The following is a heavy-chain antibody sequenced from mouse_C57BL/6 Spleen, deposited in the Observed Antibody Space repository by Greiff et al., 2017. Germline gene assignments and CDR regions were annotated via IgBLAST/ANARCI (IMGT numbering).Heavy chain of an antibody. V-gene: IGHV14-4*01. J-gene: IGHJ3*01. D-gene: IGHD2-5*01. CDR1: GFNIKDDY. CDR2: IDPENGDT. CDR3: TTGYSNLFAY. Sequence: VQLQQSGAELVRPGASVKLSCTASGFNIKDDYMHWVKQRPEQGLEWIGWIDPENGDTENASKFQGKATITADTSSNTAYLQLSSLTSEDTAVYYCTTGYSNLFAYWGQGTLVTVSA.